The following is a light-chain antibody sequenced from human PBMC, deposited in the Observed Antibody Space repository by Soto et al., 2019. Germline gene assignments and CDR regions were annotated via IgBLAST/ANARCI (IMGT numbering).Light chain of an antibody. J-gene: IGLJ1*01. CDR1: SSDVGGYDY. Sequence: QSVLTQPASVSGSPGQSITISCTGTSSDVGGYDYVSWYQQHPGKVPKLMIYDVNNRPSGVSNRFSGSKSGNTASLTISGLLAEDEAHYYCSSYTSSNTEVFGTGTKVTVL. V-gene: IGLV2-14*01. CDR3: SSYTSSNTEV. CDR2: DVN.